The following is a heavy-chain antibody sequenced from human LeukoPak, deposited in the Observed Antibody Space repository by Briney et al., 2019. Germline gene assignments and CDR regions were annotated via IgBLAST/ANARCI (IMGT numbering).Heavy chain of an antibody. V-gene: IGHV4-38-2*01. J-gene: IGHJ5*02. Sequence: ASETLSLTCVVSGYSISSGYYWGWIRQPPGKGLDWIGSIYHSGSTYYNPSLKSRVTISVDTSKNQLSLKLSSVTAADTAVYYCARAAAGTGYNWFDPWGQGTPVTVSS. D-gene: IGHD6-13*01. CDR2: IYHSGST. CDR1: GYSISSGYY. CDR3: ARAAAGTGYNWFDP.